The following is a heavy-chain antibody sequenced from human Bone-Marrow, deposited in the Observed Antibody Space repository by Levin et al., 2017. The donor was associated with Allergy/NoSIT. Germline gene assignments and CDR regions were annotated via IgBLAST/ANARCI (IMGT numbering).Heavy chain of an antibody. CDR2: ISSSGSDM. CDR1: GFTFSIYS. D-gene: IGHD6-19*01. J-gene: IGHJ4*02. CDR3: ARLGHSSGWYPPNFDF. Sequence: KLGESLKISCTVSGFTFSIYSINWVRQAPGKGLEWVSSISSSGSDMYYEDSVRGRFTISRDNAENSLYLQMNSLRAEDTAVYFCARLGHSSGWYPPNFDFWGQGTLVTVSS. V-gene: IGHV3-21*01.